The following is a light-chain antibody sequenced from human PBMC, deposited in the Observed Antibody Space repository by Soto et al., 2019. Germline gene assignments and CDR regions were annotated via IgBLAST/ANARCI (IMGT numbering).Light chain of an antibody. CDR2: AAS. J-gene: IGKJ4*01. CDR1: QSISTH. Sequence: DIHMAQSPSSLSAALGDRVTITFRASQSISTHLNWYQQKPGKAPNLLIYAASSLQSGVPSRFSGSGSGTDFTLTISSLQPEDFATYFCQQSYITPAGFGGGTKVDI. V-gene: IGKV1-39*01. CDR3: QQSYITPAG.